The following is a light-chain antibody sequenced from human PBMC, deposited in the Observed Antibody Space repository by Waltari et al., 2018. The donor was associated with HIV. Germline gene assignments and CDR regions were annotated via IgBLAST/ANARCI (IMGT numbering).Light chain of an antibody. J-gene: IGLJ3*02. V-gene: IGLV1-47*01. CDR3: AAWDDSLSGRV. CDR1: SSNIGRSY. CDR2: GSN. Sequence: QSVLTQPPSASGTPGQRVTISCSGSSSNIGRSYIYWYQQLPGTAPKLLIYGSNQRPSAVPDRFSGSKSGTSASLAISGLRSEDEADYYCAAWDDSLSGRVFGGGTKLTVL.